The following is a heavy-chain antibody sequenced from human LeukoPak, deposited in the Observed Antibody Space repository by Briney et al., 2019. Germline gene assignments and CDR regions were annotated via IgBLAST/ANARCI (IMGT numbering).Heavy chain of an antibody. V-gene: IGHV1-24*01. J-gene: IGHJ4*02. CDR1: GYTLTELS. D-gene: IGHD6-6*01. Sequence: ASVKVSCKVSGYTLTELSMHWVRQAPGKGLEWMGGFDPEDGETIYAQKFQGRVTMTEDTSTDTAYMELSSLRSEDTAVYYCATDRSIAARRAFDYWGQGTLVTVSS. CDR2: FDPEDGET. CDR3: ATDRSIAARRAFDY.